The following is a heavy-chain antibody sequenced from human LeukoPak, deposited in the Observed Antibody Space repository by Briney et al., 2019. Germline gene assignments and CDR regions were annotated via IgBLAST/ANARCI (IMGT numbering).Heavy chain of an antibody. J-gene: IGHJ5*02. D-gene: IGHD6-13*01. CDR1: GGSISSDY. Sequence: SETLSLTCTVSGGSISSDYWNCIRQPPGKRVERSGYIYHTGNTNYNPSLKSRITLSIDTSKNQLSLNLSSVTAADTAVYYCARDLSAGAAWVDPWGQGTLVTVSS. V-gene: IGHV4-59*01. CDR3: ARDLSAGAAWVDP. CDR2: IYHTGNT.